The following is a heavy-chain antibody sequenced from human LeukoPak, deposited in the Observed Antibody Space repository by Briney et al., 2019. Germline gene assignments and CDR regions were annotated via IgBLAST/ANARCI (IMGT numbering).Heavy chain of an antibody. J-gene: IGHJ5*02. V-gene: IGHV5-51*01. Sequence: GESLKISCKGSGYSFTSYWIGWVRQMPGKGLEWMGIIYPGDSDTRYSPSFQGQVTISADKSISTAYLQWSSLKASDTAMYYCARGYYDFWSGYYKVNWFDPWGQGTLVTASS. CDR2: IYPGDSDT. CDR3: ARGYYDFWSGYYKVNWFDP. D-gene: IGHD3-3*01. CDR1: GYSFTSYW.